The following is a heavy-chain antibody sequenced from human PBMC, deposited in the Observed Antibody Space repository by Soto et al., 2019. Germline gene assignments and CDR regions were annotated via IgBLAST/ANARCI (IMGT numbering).Heavy chain of an antibody. V-gene: IGHV1-69*12. CDR2: IIPIFGAP. J-gene: IGHJ6*02. CDR1: GGTFSNYA. Sequence: QVQLVQSGAEVKKPGSSVKVSCKASGGTFSNYAISWVRQAPGEGLEWMGGIIPIFGAPNYAQKFQDRVTITADESTRTASMELSSLRAEDTAVYYCARQLEAGTVNYGMDVWGQGTTVTVSS. D-gene: IGHD1-1*01. CDR3: ARQLEAGTVNYGMDV.